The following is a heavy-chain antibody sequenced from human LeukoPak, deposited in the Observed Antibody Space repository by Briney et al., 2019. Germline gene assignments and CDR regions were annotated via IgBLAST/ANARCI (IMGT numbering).Heavy chain of an antibody. D-gene: IGHD3-10*01. CDR3: ARTSFRFGESLPVDY. CDR1: GFTFSSYG. Sequence: GRSLRLSCAASGFTFSSYGMHWVRQAPGKGLEWVAVIWYDGSNKYYADSVKGRFTISRDNSRNTLYLQMNSLRAEDTAVYYCARTSFRFGESLPVDYWGQGTLVTVSS. J-gene: IGHJ4*02. V-gene: IGHV3-33*01. CDR2: IWYDGSNK.